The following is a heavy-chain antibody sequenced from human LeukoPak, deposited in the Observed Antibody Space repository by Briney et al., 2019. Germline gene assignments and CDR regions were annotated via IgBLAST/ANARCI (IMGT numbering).Heavy chain of an antibody. CDR1: GGSFSGYY. Sequence: PSETLSLTCAVYGGSFSGYYWSWIRQPPGKGLEWIGEINHSGSTNYNPSLKSRVTISVDTSKNQFSLKLSSVTAADTAVYYCARAAIYDFWSGYYPGWFDPWGQGTLDTVSS. V-gene: IGHV4-34*01. CDR2: INHSGST. CDR3: ARAAIYDFWSGYYPGWFDP. D-gene: IGHD3-3*01. J-gene: IGHJ5*02.